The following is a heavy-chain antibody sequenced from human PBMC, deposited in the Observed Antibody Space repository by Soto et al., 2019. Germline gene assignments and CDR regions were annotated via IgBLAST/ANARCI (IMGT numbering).Heavy chain of an antibody. V-gene: IGHV3-74*01. D-gene: IGHD3-10*01. Sequence: EVQLVESGGGLVQSGGSLRLACEATGFTFSIYWMHWVRQAPGKGLVWVSRIKGDGISTNYADSVKGRFTISRDNAKDTVFLQMNGLSADETAVYYCARGAMGNYYNDYWGQGILVTVSS. CDR2: IKGDGIST. CDR3: ARGAMGNYYNDY. CDR1: GFTFSIYW. J-gene: IGHJ4*02.